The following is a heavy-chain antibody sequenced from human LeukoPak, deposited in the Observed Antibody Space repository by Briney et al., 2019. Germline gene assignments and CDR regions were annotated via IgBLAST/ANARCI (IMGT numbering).Heavy chain of an antibody. Sequence: SETLSLTCTVSGGSISYYYWSWIRQPPGKGLEWIGYVYYSGSTSYNPSLKSRVTISLDTSKHQFSLKLNSVTAADTAVYYCARRAYCGGDCFGGAFEIWGQGTMVTVSS. J-gene: IGHJ3*02. CDR1: GGSISYYY. V-gene: IGHV4-59*08. D-gene: IGHD2-21*02. CDR3: ARRAYCGGDCFGGAFEI. CDR2: VYYSGST.